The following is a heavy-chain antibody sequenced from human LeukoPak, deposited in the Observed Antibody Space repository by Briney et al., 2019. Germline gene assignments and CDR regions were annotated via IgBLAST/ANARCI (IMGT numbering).Heavy chain of an antibody. CDR1: GYIFTHYY. Sequence: GASVTLSCKASGYIFTHYYIHWLRHAPGQLLVWMGLIHPNSGDTYYAQKFRGRVTMTRDTSITTAYMELDRLTSDDTAVYYCARDYSGSYTHWAQGTLVTISS. D-gene: IGHD1-26*01. V-gene: IGHV1-2*06. CDR2: IHPNSGDT. J-gene: IGHJ4*02. CDR3: ARDYSGSYTH.